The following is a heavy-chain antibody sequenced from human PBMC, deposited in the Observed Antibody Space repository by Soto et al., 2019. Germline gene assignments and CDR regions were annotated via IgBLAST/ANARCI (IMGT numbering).Heavy chain of an antibody. D-gene: IGHD1-1*01. V-gene: IGHV1-18*01. Sequence: QVQLVQSGAEVKKPGASVKVSCKASGYTFTSYGISWVRQAPGQGLAWMGWISAYNGNTNYAQKLQGRVTMTTDTTTSKAYMELRSLRSDDKDVYYCAIKTGRPYYYGMDVWGQGTTVTVSS. CDR3: AIKTGRPYYYGMDV. CDR1: GYTFTSYG. CDR2: ISAYNGNT. J-gene: IGHJ6*02.